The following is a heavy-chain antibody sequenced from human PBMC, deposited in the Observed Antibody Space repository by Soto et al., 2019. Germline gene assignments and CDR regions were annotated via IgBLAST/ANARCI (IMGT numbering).Heavy chain of an antibody. CDR2: IYYSGST. J-gene: IGHJ6*03. Sequence: SETLSLTCTVSGGSISSSSYYWGWIRQPPGKGLEWIGSIYYSGSTYYNPSLKSRVTISVDTSKNQFSLNLSSVTAADTAVYYSAGRLALPYYSDMAVWRTGTTVTVS. V-gene: IGHV4-39*01. CDR1: GGSISSSSYY. D-gene: IGHD6-25*01. CDR3: AGRLALPYYSDMAV.